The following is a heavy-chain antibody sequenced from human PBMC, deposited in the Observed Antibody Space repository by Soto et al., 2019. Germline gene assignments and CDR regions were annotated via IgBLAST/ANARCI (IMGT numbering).Heavy chain of an antibody. V-gene: IGHV4-61*01. D-gene: IGHD3-22*01. CDR3: ARVYYYDSSGYPIDY. CDR1: GGSVSSGSYY. Sequence: SETLSLTCTVSGGSVSSGSYYWSWIRQPPGKGLEWIGYIYYSGSTNYNPSLKSRVTISVDTSKNQFSLKLSSVTAADTAVYYCARVYYYDSSGYPIDYWGQGTLVTVSS. CDR2: IYYSGST. J-gene: IGHJ4*02.